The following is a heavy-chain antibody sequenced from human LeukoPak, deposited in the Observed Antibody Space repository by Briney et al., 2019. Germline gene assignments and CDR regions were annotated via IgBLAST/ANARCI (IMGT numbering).Heavy chain of an antibody. Sequence: SETLSLTCTVSGGSISSSSYYWGWIRQPPGKGLEWIGSIYYSGSTYYNPSLKSRVTISVDTSKNQFSLKLSSVTAADTAVYYCARGDSGSYYDDAFDIWGQGTMVTVSS. J-gene: IGHJ3*02. D-gene: IGHD1-26*01. V-gene: IGHV4-39*07. CDR1: GGSISSSSYY. CDR2: IYYSGST. CDR3: ARGDSGSYYDDAFDI.